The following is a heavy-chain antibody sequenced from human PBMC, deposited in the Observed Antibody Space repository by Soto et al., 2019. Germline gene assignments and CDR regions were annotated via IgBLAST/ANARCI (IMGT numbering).Heavy chain of an antibody. J-gene: IGHJ6*01. V-gene: IGHV3-66*01. CDR1: GFTVSSKY. Sequence: EVQLVESGGGLVQPGGSLRLSCAASGFTVSSKYMSWVRQAPGKGLEWVSLIQSGGPTYYADSVKGRFTISRDTSENRVHLKMDSRRAGDRVVYYCAGDDVLCDGGRCYGVPLDVW. CDR2: IQSGGPT. CDR3: AGDDVLCDGGRCYGVPLDV. D-gene: IGHD2-15*01.